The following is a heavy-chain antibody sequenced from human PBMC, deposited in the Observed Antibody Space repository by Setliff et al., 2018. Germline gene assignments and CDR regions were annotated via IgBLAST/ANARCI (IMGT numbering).Heavy chain of an antibody. D-gene: IGHD1-7*01. J-gene: IGHJ5*02. Sequence: PGGSLRLSCEGSGFGFSSYTMNWVRQTPGGGLEWVSSISIRSDYINYADSVKGRFVISRDNANNSLFLQMNGLRAEDTGVYYCVRGTQYLPVGDLWGQGTLVTVSS. CDR2: ISIRSDYI. V-gene: IGHV3-21*01. CDR1: GFGFSSYT. CDR3: VRGTQYLPVGDL.